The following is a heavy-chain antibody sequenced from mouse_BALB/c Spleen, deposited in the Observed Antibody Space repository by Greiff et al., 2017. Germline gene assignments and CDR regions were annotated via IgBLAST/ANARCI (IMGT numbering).Heavy chain of an antibody. V-gene: IGHV1-54*01. CDR3: ARGCYGYDEEFAY. CDR2: INPGSGGT. J-gene: IGHJ3*01. D-gene: IGHD2-2*01. Sequence: QVQLQQSGAELVRPGTSVKVSCKASGYAFTNYLIEWVKQRPGQGLEWIGVINPGSGGTNYNEKFKGKATLTADKSSSTAYMQLSSLTSDDSAVYFCARGCYGYDEEFAYWGQGTLVTVSA. CDR1: GYAFTNYL.